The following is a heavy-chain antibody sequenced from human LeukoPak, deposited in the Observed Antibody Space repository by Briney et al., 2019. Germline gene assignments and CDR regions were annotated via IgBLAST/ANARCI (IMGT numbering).Heavy chain of an antibody. D-gene: IGHD7-27*01. CDR1: GYTFTSYD. CDR2: MSPASGNT. J-gene: IGHJ4*02. CDR3: ARGPPNWGFDS. Sequence: ASVKVSCKASGYTFTSYDLNWVRRATGQGLEWMGWMSPASGNTGYAQEFQGRVTMTRDTSVSTAYMELNSLRSEDTAVYYCARGPPNWGFDSWGQGTLVTVSS. V-gene: IGHV1-8*01.